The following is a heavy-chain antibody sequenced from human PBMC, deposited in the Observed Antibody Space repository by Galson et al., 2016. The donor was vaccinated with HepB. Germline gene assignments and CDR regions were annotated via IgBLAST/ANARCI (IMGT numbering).Heavy chain of an antibody. V-gene: IGHV3-48*04. Sequence: SLRLSCAASGFTFSSYSMNWARQAPGKGLEWVSYISSSSSTIYYADSVKGRFTISRDNTKNTVYLQMNSLRPEDTAVYYCARDRGWEGGWFDPWGQGTLVTVSS. CDR3: ARDRGWEGGWFDP. J-gene: IGHJ5*02. CDR2: ISSSSSTI. CDR1: GFTFSSYS. D-gene: IGHD3-10*01.